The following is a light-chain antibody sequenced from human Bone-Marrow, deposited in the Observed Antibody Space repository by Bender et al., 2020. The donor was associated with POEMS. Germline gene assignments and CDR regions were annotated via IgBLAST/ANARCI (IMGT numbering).Light chain of an antibody. CDR1: SSDVGSYNL. CDR3: TSFTISTTVV. J-gene: IGLJ1*01. Sequence: QSALTQPASVSGSPGQSITISCTGTSSDVGSYNLVSWYQRHPGKAPKLMIYEGSKRPSGVANRFSGSKSGNTASLTISGLQAEDEADYYCTSFTISTTVVFGTGTKVTVL. V-gene: IGLV2-14*02. CDR2: EGS.